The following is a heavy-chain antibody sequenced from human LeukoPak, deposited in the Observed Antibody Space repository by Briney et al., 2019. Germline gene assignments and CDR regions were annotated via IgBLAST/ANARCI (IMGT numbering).Heavy chain of an antibody. CDR2: IKHDGTEK. Sequence: PGGSLRLSCAASGFTFSNSWMSWVRQAPGKGLEWVANIKHDGTEKYYVDSVKGRFTISRDNAKNSLCLQMNSLRAEDTAVYYCARSNWNFDYWGQGTLVTVSS. V-gene: IGHV3-7*01. J-gene: IGHJ4*02. CDR3: ARSNWNFDY. D-gene: IGHD1-20*01. CDR1: GFTFSNSW.